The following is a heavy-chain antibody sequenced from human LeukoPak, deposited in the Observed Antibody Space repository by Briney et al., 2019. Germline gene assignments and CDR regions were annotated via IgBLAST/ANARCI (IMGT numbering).Heavy chain of an antibody. CDR3: ARSHRGSNSLSFDI. Sequence: PGGSLRLSCAASGFTVSSSYMSWVRQAPGKGLEWVSVLYSGGSTYYADSVKSRFTISRDNSKNTLYLQMNSLRAEDTAVYYCARSHRGSNSLSFDIWGQGTKVTVSS. J-gene: IGHJ3*02. V-gene: IGHV3-53*01. CDR1: GFTVSSSY. CDR2: LYSGGST. D-gene: IGHD1-26*01.